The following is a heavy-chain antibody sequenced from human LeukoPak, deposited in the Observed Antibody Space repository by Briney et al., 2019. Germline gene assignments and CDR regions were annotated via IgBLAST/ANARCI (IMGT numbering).Heavy chain of an antibody. CDR2: IYYSGST. Sequence: PSEALSLTCTVSGGSVSSGSYYWSWIRQPPGKGLEWIGYIYYSGSTNYNPSLKSRVTISVDTSKNQFSLKLSSVTAADTAAYYCARGDYYYDSSGQADYWGQGTLVTVSS. J-gene: IGHJ4*02. D-gene: IGHD3-22*01. CDR1: GGSVSSGSYY. CDR3: ARGDYYYDSSGQADY. V-gene: IGHV4-61*01.